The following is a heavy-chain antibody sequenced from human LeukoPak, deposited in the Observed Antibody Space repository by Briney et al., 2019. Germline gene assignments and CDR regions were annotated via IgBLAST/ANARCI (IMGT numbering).Heavy chain of an antibody. CDR2: ISYDGSNK. Sequence: PGGSLRLSCAASGFTFSSYAMHWVRQAPGKGLEWVAVISYDGSNKYYADSVKGRFTISRDNSKNTLYLQMNSLRAEDTAVYYCARVPDGDHYYDSSGYPAGAFDIWGQGTMVTVSS. V-gene: IGHV3-30-3*01. J-gene: IGHJ3*02. CDR1: GFTFSSYA. CDR3: ARVPDGDHYYDSSGYPAGAFDI. D-gene: IGHD3-22*01.